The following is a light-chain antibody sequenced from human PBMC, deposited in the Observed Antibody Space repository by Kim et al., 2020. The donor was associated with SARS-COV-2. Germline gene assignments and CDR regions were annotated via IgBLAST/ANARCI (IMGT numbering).Light chain of an antibody. V-gene: IGKV3-15*01. J-gene: IGKJ4*01. CDR2: GVS. CDR1: QSVSSN. CDR3: QQYNNWPLT. Sequence: EILMTQSPTTLSVSPGESATLSCRASQSVSSNLAWYQQKPGQAPRLLMFGVSTRATGIPARFSGSGSGTEFTLTISSLQSEDFAVYYCQQYNNWPLTFGGGTKVEI.